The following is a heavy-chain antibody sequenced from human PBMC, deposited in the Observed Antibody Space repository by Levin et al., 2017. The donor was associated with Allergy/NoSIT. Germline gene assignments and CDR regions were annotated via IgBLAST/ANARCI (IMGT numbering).Heavy chain of an antibody. J-gene: IGHJ3*02. V-gene: IGHV3-30*18. CDR1: GFTFSSYG. D-gene: IGHD5-12*01. CDR2: ISYDGSNK. CDR3: AKEFMVATISYDAFDI. Sequence: GGSLRLSCAASGFTFSSYGMHWVRQAPGKGLEWVAVISYDGSNKYYADSVKGRFTISRDNSKNTLYLQMNSLRAEDTAVYYCAKEFMVATISYDAFDIWGQGTMVTVSS.